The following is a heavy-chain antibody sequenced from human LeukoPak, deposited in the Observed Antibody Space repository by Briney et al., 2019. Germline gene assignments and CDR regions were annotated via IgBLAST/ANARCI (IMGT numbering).Heavy chain of an antibody. J-gene: IGHJ3*02. Sequence: SETLSLTCTVSGGSISSYYWSWIRQPAGKGLEWIGRIYTSGSTNYNPSLKSRVTMSVDTSKNQFSLKLSSVTAADTAVYYCARDNAETYYDILTGYYPAFRAFDIWGQGTMVTVSS. CDR1: GGSISSYY. CDR2: IYTSGST. CDR3: ARDNAETYYDILTGYYPAFRAFDI. D-gene: IGHD3-9*01. V-gene: IGHV4-4*07.